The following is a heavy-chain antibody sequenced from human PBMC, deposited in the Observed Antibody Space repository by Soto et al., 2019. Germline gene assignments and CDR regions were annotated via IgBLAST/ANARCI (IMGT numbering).Heavy chain of an antibody. J-gene: IGHJ4*02. V-gene: IGHV3-74*01. D-gene: IGHD1-1*01. CDR1: GFTFSASW. CDR3: ARDNNWSYDY. CDR2: ISPDGSST. Sequence: PGGSLRLSCAASGFTFSASWMHWVRQTPGKGLVWVSHISPDGSSTWDADSVQGRFINSRDNARSTLYLQMHSLRAEDTAVYYCARDNNWSYDYWGQGILVTVSS.